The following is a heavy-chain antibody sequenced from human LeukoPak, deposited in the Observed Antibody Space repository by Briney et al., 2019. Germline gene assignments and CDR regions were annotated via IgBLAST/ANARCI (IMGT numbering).Heavy chain of an antibody. J-gene: IGHJ5*02. CDR2: INPNSGGT. CDR3: ARAYCSSTSCSPRGWFDP. D-gene: IGHD2-2*01. V-gene: IGHV1-2*06. Sequence: RASVKVSCKASGYTFTGYYMHWVRQAPGQGLEWMGRINPNSGGTNYAQKCQGRVTMTRDTSISTAYMELSRLRSDDTAVYYCARAYCSSTSCSPRGWFDPWGQGTLVTVSS. CDR1: GYTFTGYY.